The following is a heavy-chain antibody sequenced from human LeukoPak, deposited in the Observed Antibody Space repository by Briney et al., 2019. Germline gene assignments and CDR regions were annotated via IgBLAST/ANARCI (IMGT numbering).Heavy chain of an antibody. J-gene: IGHJ4*02. CDR2: IYSGGST. CDR3: AREQTFPYFDS. Sequence: GGSLRLSCAASGFTVSKNYMNWVRQAPGKGLEWVSVIYSGGSTYYADSVKGRFTISRDNSKNTLYLQMNSLRAEDTAVYYCAREQTFPYFDSWGQGTLVTVSS. D-gene: IGHD3-16*01. CDR1: GFTVSKNY. V-gene: IGHV3-66*01.